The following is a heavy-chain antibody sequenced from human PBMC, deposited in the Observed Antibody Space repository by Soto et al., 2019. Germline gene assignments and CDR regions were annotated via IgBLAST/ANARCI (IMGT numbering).Heavy chain of an antibody. CDR3: AKDLNTAGAGFQQLVRKYYYYGMDV. J-gene: IGHJ6*02. CDR2: ISYDGSNK. CDR1: GFTFSSYG. V-gene: IGHV3-30*18. D-gene: IGHD6-13*01. Sequence: RLSCAASGFTFSSYGMHWVRQAPGKGLEWVAVISYDGSNKYYADSVKGRFTISRDNSKNTLYLQMNSLRAEDTAVYYCAKDLNTAGAGFQQLVRKYYYYGMDVWGQGTTVTVSS.